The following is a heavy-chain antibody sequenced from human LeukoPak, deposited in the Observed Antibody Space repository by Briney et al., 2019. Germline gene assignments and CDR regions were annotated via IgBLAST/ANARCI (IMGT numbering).Heavy chain of an antibody. J-gene: IGHJ5*02. Sequence: SETLSLTCAVYGGSFSGYYWSWIRQPPGKGLEWIGEINHGGSTNYNPSLKSRVTISVDTSKNQFSLKLSSVTAADTAVYYCARGRGPFDPWGQGTLVTVSS. V-gene: IGHV4-34*01. CDR2: INHGGST. CDR3: ARGRGPFDP. CDR1: GGSFSGYY. D-gene: IGHD3-10*01.